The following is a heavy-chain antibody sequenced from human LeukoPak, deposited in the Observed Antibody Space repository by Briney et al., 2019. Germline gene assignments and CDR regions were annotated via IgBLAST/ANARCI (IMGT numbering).Heavy chain of an antibody. J-gene: IGHJ6*03. CDR1: GFTFSSYS. CDR3: AREGGDYYYYYMDV. D-gene: IGHD2-21*01. Sequence: GGSLRLSCAASGFTFSSYSMNWVRQAPGKGLEWVSYISSSSSTIYYADSVKGRFTISRENAKNSLYLQMNSLRAEDTAVYYCAREGGDYYYYYMDVWGKGTTVTVSS. CDR2: ISSSSSTI. V-gene: IGHV3-48*01.